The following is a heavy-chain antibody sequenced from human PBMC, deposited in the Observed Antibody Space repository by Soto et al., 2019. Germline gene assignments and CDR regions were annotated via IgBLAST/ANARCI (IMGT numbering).Heavy chain of an antibody. D-gene: IGHD2-15*01. Sequence: QVQLQESGPGLVKPAQTLSLTFTVSGASIIMGGYCWSCIRQVHGKGLECIGFLYYGGSTYYNPSLKSRVTISVDTSENQFSLKLNSVTAADTAVYYCGRYGLPLNYSAMDVCGQGTTVTVSS. CDR1: GASIIMGGYC. V-gene: IGHV4-31*03. CDR2: LYYGGST. CDR3: GRYGLPLNYSAMDV. J-gene: IGHJ6*02.